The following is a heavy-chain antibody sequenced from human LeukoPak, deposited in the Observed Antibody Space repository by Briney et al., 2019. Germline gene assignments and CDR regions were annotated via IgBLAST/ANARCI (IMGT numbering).Heavy chain of an antibody. CDR2: IYYTGSS. CDR3: ARGGYSSGWYGFKENDAFDI. D-gene: IGHD6-19*01. CDR1: GGSVSDYY. V-gene: IGHV4-59*02. Sequence: PSETLSLTCTVSGGSVSDYYWSWIRQSPGKGLEWIGYIYYTGSSSYNPSLRSRVTISADTSKNQFSLKLSSVTAADTAVYHCARGGYSSGWYGFKENDAFDIWGQGTMVTVSS. J-gene: IGHJ3*02.